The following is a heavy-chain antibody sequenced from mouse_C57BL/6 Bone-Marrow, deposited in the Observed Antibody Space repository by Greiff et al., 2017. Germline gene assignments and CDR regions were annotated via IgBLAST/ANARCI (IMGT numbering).Heavy chain of an antibody. V-gene: IGHV5-17*01. CDR3: ARWLLNWYFDV. Sequence: EVKLMESGGGLVKPGGSLKLSCAASGFTFSDYGMHWVRQAPEKGLEWVAYISSGRSTIYYADTVKGRFTISRDNAKNTLFLQMTSLRSEDTAMYYCARWLLNWYFDVWGTGTTVTVSS. CDR2: ISSGRSTI. J-gene: IGHJ1*03. D-gene: IGHD2-3*01. CDR1: GFTFSDYG.